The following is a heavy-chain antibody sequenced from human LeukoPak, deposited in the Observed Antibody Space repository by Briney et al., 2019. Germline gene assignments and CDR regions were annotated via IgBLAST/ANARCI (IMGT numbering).Heavy chain of an antibody. J-gene: IGHJ2*01. CDR2: INSDGSGT. CDR3: ASGFPVAAADWYFDL. CDR1: GFTFKNFW. V-gene: IGHV3-74*01. Sequence: GGSLRLSCAASGFTFKNFWMHWVRQAPGKGLVWVSRINSDGSGTSYADSEKGRFTISRDNAKNTLYLQMTSLRVEDTAVYYCASGFPVAAADWYFDLWGRGTLVTVSS. D-gene: IGHD2-21*01.